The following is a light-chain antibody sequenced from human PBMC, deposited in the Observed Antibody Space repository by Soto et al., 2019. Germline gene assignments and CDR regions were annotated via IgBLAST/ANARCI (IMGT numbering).Light chain of an antibody. CDR2: GVS. CDR1: SSDVGGYNY. Sequence: QSVLTQPRSVSGSPGQSVTISCTGTSSDVGGYNYVSWYQQHPGKAPKLMIYGVSKRPSGVPDRFSGSKSGNTASLTISGLQAEDEADYYCCSYAGSYTFYVFGTGTKVTV. CDR3: CSYAGSYTFYV. J-gene: IGLJ1*01. V-gene: IGLV2-11*01.